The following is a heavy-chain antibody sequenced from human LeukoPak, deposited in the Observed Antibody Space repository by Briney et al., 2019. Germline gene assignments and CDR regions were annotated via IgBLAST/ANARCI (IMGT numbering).Heavy chain of an antibody. J-gene: IGHJ6*02. CDR1: ANIFSVYY. D-gene: IGHD2-15*01. Sequence: GASVKVSRKASANIFSVYYMHWVRQALGQGLEWMGWINPNSGGTNYAQKFQGRVTMTRDTSISTAYMELSRLRSDDTAVYYCARGTPVFGSSDRRYYYGMDVWGQGTTVTVSS. CDR3: ARGTPVFGSSDRRYYYGMDV. V-gene: IGHV1-2*02. CDR2: INPNSGGT.